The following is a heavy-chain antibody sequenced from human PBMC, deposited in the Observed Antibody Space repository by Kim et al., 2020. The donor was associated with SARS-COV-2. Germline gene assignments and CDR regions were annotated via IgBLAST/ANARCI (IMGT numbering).Heavy chain of an antibody. D-gene: IGHD2-2*01. CDR2: IKQDGSEK. CDR3: ARGGDTSCSNFDY. CDR1: GFTFSSYW. Sequence: GGSLRLSCAASGFTFSSYWMSWVRQAPGKGLEWVANIKQDGSEKYYVDSVKGRFTISRDNAKNSLYLQMNSLRAEDTAVYYCARGGDTSCSNFDYWGQGTLVTVSS. V-gene: IGHV3-7*03. J-gene: IGHJ4*02.